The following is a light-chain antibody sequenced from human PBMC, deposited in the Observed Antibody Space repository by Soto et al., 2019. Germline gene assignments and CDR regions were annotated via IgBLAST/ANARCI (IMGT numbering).Light chain of an antibody. J-gene: IGKJ3*01. CDR3: LHYKSYPYT. CDR2: AAS. CDR1: QGISKS. Sequence: DIQMTQSPSSLSASVGDRVIITCRASQGISKSLGWFQQKPGRAPKSLIYAASTLESGVPPRFSGSGSGTEFTLIISNLQPDDFATYYCLHYKSYPYTFGPGTKVDVK. V-gene: IGKV1-16*01.